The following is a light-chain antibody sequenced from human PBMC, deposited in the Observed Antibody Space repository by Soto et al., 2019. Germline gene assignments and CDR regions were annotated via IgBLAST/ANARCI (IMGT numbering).Light chain of an antibody. J-gene: IGLJ1*01. CDR3: SSYTTSTPRQLV. V-gene: IGLV2-14*03. CDR1: SSDVGGYNY. Sequence: QSVLTQPASVSGSPGQSITISCTGTSSDVGGYNYVSWYQHHPGKAPKLIIYDVSNRPSGVSIRFSGSKSDNTASLTISGLQPEDEADYHCSSYTTSTPRQLVFGTGTKVTVL. CDR2: DVS.